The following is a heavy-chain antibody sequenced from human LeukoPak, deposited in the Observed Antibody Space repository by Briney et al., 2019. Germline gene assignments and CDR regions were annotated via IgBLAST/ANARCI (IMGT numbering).Heavy chain of an antibody. CDR3: ASAPSGVLRYFDWLSYGMDV. CDR1: GFTFSSYS. V-gene: IGHV3-21*01. Sequence: PGGSLRLSCAASGFTFSSYSMNWVRQAPGKGLEWVSSISSSSSYIYYADSVKGRFTISRDNAKNSLYLQMNSLRAEDTAVYYCASAPSGVLRYFDWLSYGMDVWGQGTTVTVSS. CDR2: ISSSSSYI. J-gene: IGHJ6*02. D-gene: IGHD3-9*01.